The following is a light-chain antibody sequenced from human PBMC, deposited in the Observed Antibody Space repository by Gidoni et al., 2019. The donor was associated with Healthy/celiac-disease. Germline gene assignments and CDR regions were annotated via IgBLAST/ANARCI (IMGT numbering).Light chain of an antibody. CDR2: EVR. CDR3: RSYTSSSTHVV. CDR1: SSDVGGDNY. J-gene: IGLJ2*01. Sequence: QSALTQPASVSGSPGQSINISCTGPSSDVGGDNYVTWYQHHPGKAPKLMMYEVRNRPSGVSKRFSGSKSGNTASLTSSGLQAEDEADYYCRSYTSSSTHVVFGGGTKLTVL. V-gene: IGLV2-14*01.